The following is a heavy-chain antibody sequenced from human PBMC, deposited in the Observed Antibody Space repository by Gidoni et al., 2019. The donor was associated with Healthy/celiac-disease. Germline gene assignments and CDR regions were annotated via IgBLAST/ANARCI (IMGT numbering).Heavy chain of an antibody. V-gene: IGHV1-69*01. CDR3: ARDRSPIVGGGP. Sequence: QVQLVPSGAAVKKPGSSVKVSCKASGGTFSSYAISWVRQAPGQGLEWMGGIIPICGTANYAQKFQGRVTITADESTSTAYMELSSLRSEDTAVYYCARDRSPIVGGGPWGQGTLVTVSS. D-gene: IGHD1-26*01. J-gene: IGHJ5*02. CDR1: GGTFSSYA. CDR2: IIPICGTA.